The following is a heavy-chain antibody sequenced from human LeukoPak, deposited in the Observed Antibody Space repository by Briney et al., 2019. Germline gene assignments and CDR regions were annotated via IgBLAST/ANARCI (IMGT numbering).Heavy chain of an antibody. CDR2: IYYSGST. CDR1: GGSISGSSYY. CDR3: ARHGIWLTGPYDY. Sequence: RSETLSLTCTVSGGSISGSSYYWGWIRQPPGKGLESIGSIYYSGSTYYNPPLKSRVSISVDTSKNQFSLKLTSVTTADTAVCHCARHGIWLTGPYDYWGQGTLVTVSS. D-gene: IGHD3-22*01. V-gene: IGHV4-39*01. J-gene: IGHJ4*02.